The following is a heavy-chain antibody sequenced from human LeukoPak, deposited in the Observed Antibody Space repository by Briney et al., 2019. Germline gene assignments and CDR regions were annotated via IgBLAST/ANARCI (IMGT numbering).Heavy chain of an antibody. J-gene: IGHJ4*02. CDR2: INPNSGGT. Sequence: ASVKVSCKASGYTFTGYYMHWVRQAPGQGLEWMGWINPNSGGTNYAQKFQGRVTMTRDTSISTAYMELGRLRSDDTAVYYCARGRWLRLPYSSGLYYFDYWGQGTLVTVSS. CDR1: GYTFTGYY. CDR3: ARGRWLRLPYSSGLYYFDY. D-gene: IGHD6-19*01. V-gene: IGHV1-2*02.